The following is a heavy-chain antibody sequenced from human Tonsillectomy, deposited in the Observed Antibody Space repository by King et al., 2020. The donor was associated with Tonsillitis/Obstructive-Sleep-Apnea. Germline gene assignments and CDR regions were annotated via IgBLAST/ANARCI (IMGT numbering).Heavy chain of an antibody. D-gene: IGHD6-19*01. CDR2: ISSDGEGK. CDR3: AKEPHSIGFGTFFHD. Sequence: VQLVESGGGVVKPGRSLRLSCAASGFTFSTYGMHWVRQAPGKGLEWVAVISSDGEGKYYGDSVKGRFTISRDNSKNTLYLQMNSLRAEDTAVYYCAKEPHSIGFGTFFHDWGQGTLVTVSS. V-gene: IGHV3-30*18. J-gene: IGHJ4*02. CDR1: GFTFSTYG.